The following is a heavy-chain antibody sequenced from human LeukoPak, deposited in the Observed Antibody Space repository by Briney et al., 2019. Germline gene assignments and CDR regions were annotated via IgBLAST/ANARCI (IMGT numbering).Heavy chain of an antibody. J-gene: IGHJ4*02. CDR3: AHARDWNYVTD. Sequence: SGPTLVNPTQTLTLTCTVSGFSLSTRGVRVGWIRQPPGKALQLVAFIYRNDDKRYSPSLESRVRITKDTSKNQVVLSMTNMDPIDTATYYCAHARDWNYVTDWGQGILVTVSS. CDR1: GFSLSTRGVR. CDR2: IYRNDDK. V-gene: IGHV2-5*01. D-gene: IGHD1-7*01.